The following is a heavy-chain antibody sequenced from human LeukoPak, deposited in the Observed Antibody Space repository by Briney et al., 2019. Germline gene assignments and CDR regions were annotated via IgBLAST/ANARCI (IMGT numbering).Heavy chain of an antibody. J-gene: IGHJ3*01. CDR2: IKEDGSEK. D-gene: IGHD2-2*01. Sequence: PGGSLRLSCAASGFTFSSYAMHWVRQAPGKGLEWVTNIKEDGSEKYYVDSVKGRFTISRDNAKNSLYLQMNSLRGEDTAVYYCVRNPGRSTSCQGLAFDLWGQGTMVTVSS. CDR3: VRNPGRSTSCQGLAFDL. CDR1: GFTFSSYA. V-gene: IGHV3-7*01.